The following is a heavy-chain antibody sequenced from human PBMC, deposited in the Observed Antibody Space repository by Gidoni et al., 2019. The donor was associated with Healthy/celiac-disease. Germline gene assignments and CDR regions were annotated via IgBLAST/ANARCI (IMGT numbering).Heavy chain of an antibody. V-gene: IGHV3-66*02. CDR3: AREGPSGVVPAAIPNLGYYYGMDV. D-gene: IGHD2-2*02. J-gene: IGHJ6*02. CDR2: IYSGGST. Sequence: EVQLVESGGGLVQPGGSLRLSCAASGFTVSSNYMSWVRQAPGKGLECVSVIYSGGSTYYADSVKGRFTISRDNSKNTLYLQMNSLRAEDTAVYYCAREGPSGVVPAAIPNLGYYYGMDVWGQGTTVTVSS. CDR1: GFTVSSNY.